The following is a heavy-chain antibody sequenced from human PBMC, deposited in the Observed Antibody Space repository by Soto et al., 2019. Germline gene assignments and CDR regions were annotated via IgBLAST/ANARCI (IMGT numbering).Heavy chain of an antibody. CDR1: GYTFTSYA. CDR3: APVPGNNNVFDP. Sequence: SVKVSCKASGYTFTSYAMHWVRQAPGRGLEWMGRIIPILGIANYAQKFHERVTISRDMSTSTVYMELSSLRSEDTAVYYCAPVPGNNNVFDPWGQGTLVTVS. CDR2: IIPILGIA. D-gene: IGHD2-2*01. V-gene: IGHV1-69*04. J-gene: IGHJ5*02.